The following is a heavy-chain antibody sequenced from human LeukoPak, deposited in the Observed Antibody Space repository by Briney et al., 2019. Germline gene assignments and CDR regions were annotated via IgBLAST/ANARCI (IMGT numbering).Heavy chain of an antibody. Sequence: ASVKVSCKASGYTFTDYYMHWVRQAPGQGLEWMGWINPNSGGTNYAQKFQGRVTMTRDTSISTAYMEPSRLRSDDTAVYYCARDLDSVAFDIWGQGTMVTVSS. CDR1: GYTFTDYY. V-gene: IGHV1-2*02. CDR2: INPNSGGT. D-gene: IGHD3/OR15-3a*01. J-gene: IGHJ3*02. CDR3: ARDLDSVAFDI.